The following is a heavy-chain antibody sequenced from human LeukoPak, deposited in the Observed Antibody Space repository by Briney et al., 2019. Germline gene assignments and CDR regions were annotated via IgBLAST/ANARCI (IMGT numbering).Heavy chain of an antibody. CDR1: GGSISSYY. Sequence: PSETLSHTCTVSGGSISSYYWSWIRQSPGKGLQWIGNIYYSGSTNYNPSLKSRVTISVDTSKNQFSLKVSSVTAADTAVYYRARDRWELRSRAFAIWGQGTMVTVSS. V-gene: IGHV4-59*01. J-gene: IGHJ3*02. D-gene: IGHD1-26*01. CDR2: IYYSGST. CDR3: ARDRWELRSRAFAI.